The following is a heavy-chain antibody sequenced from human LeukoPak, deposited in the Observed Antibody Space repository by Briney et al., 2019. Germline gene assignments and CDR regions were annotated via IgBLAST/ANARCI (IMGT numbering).Heavy chain of an antibody. D-gene: IGHD2-21*01. V-gene: IGHV4-34*01. J-gene: IGHJ4*02. CDR2: ISHSGST. CDR3: ARVRGDSGGPVLDS. Sequence: PSETLSLTCAVYGGSFSGYYWSWIRQPPGQGLQWLGEISHSGSTNCNPSLKSRVSLSVDTSKSQFSLKLTSLNAADTAIYFCARVRGDSGGPVLDSWGQGALVTVSS. CDR1: GGSFSGYY.